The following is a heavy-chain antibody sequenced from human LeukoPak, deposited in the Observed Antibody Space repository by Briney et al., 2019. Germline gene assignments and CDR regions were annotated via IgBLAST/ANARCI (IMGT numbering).Heavy chain of an antibody. J-gene: IGHJ5*02. V-gene: IGHV4-59*01. Sequence: SETLSLTCTVSGGPISSYYWSWIRQPPGKGLEWIGYIYYSGSTNYNPSLKSRVTISVDTSKNQFSLKLSSVTAADTAVYYCARVKGVRGVIPNWFDPWGQGTLVTVSS. CDR3: ARVKGVRGVIPNWFDP. CDR1: GGPISSYY. D-gene: IGHD3-10*01. CDR2: IYYSGST.